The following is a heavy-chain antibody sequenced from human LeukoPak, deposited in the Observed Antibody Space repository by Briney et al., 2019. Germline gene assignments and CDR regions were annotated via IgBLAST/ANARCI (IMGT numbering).Heavy chain of an antibody. V-gene: IGHV1-18*01. D-gene: IGHD5-18*01. J-gene: IGHJ6*03. CDR2: ISAYNGNT. CDR3: ARDLADTAMVTGYYYMDV. CDR1: GYTFTSYG. Sequence: ASVKVSCKASGYTFTSYGISWVRQAPGQGLEWMAWISAYNGNTNYAQKLQGRVTMTTDTSTSTAYMELRSLRSDDTAVYYCARDLADTAMVTGYYYMDVWGKGTTVTVSS.